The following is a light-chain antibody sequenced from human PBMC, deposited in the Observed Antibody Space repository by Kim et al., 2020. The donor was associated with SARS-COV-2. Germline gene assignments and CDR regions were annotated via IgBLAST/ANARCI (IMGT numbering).Light chain of an antibody. CDR1: DIGLKS. J-gene: IGLJ2*01. Sequence: SYELTQAPSVAVAPGETARITCGGNDIGLKSVHWYQQKPGQAPVLVIYDDTYRPSGIPERFSGSNSGNTAALTISGAGVGDEADYFCQVWDSSGDDPEFCRGTQLTVL. CDR3: QVWDSSGDDPE. CDR2: DDT. V-gene: IGLV3-21*02.